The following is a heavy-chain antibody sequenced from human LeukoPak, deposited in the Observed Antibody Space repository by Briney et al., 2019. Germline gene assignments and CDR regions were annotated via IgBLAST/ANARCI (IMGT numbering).Heavy chain of an antibody. D-gene: IGHD3-10*01. CDR3: AKEIWFGDLSIDY. Sequence: WVRQPPGKGLEWMTFIRYDGSNTYYADSMKGRFTISRDNSKNTLYLQMNSLRAEDTAVYYCAKEIWFGDLSIDYWGQGTLVTVSS. CDR2: IRYDGSNT. J-gene: IGHJ4*02. V-gene: IGHV3-30*02.